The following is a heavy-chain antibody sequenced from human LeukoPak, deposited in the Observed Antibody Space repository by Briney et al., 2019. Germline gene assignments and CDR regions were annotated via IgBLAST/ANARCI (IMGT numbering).Heavy chain of an antibody. CDR1: GGSISSSNW. CDR3: ARGSQVDDFWSGYRAPLDY. J-gene: IGHJ4*02. D-gene: IGHD3-3*01. Sequence: SETLSLTCAVSGGSISSSNWWSWVRQPPGKGLEWIGTIYYSGSAYYNPSLKTQVTISVDTPKNQFSLKLSSVTAADTAVYFCARGSQVDDFWSGYRAPLDYWGQGALVTVSS. CDR2: IYYSGSA. V-gene: IGHV4-4*02.